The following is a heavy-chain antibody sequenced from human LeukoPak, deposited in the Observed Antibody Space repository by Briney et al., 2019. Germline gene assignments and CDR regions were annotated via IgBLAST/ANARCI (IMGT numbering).Heavy chain of an antibody. D-gene: IGHD1-1*01. J-gene: IGHJ4*02. Sequence: GGSLRLSCAASGFTFSRYWMSWMRQAPGKGLGWVANIKYDGYEEYYVDSVKGRFTISRDNAKNSLYLQLNSLRVEDTAVYYCKSGGAAPGSFDYWGQGTLVTVSP. V-gene: IGHV3-7*01. CDR1: GFTFSRYW. CDR3: KSGGAAPGSFDY. CDR2: IKYDGYEE.